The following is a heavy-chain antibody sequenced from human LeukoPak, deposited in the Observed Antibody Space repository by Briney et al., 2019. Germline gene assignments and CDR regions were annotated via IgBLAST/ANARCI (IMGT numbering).Heavy chain of an antibody. CDR3: AREGRYDILTGYYPLNN. D-gene: IGHD3-9*01. CDR2: IYIDGKT. J-gene: IGHJ4*02. V-gene: IGHV3-66*02. CDR1: GFTVSTNF. Sequence: GGSLRLSCAASGFTVSTNFMSWVRLAPGKGLECVSVIYIDGKTFYSDAGKVRFTISRDNPRNTLYLQMNSLRPEDTAVYYCAREGRYDILTGYYPLNNWGQGARVTVSS.